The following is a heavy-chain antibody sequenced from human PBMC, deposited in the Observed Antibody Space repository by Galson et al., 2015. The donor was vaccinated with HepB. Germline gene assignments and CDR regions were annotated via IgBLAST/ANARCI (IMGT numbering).Heavy chain of an antibody. Sequence: SLRLSCAASGFTVSSNYMSWVRQAPGKGLEWVSVIYSGGSTYYADSVKGRFTISRDNSKNTLYLQMNSLRAEDTAVYYCAREIYGDYVGYGMDVWGQGTLVTVSS. D-gene: IGHD4-17*01. V-gene: IGHV3-66*02. CDR1: GFTVSSNY. CDR2: IYSGGST. CDR3: AREIYGDYVGYGMDV. J-gene: IGHJ6*02.